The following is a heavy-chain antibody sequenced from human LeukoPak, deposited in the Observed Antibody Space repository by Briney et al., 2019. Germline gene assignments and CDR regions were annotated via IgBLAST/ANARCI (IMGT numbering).Heavy chain of an antibody. V-gene: IGHV4-39*07. D-gene: IGHD2-21*02. CDR3: ARDRALHAVFGAYCGGDCSAYYYGMDV. J-gene: IGHJ6*02. CDR2: IYYSGST. CDR1: GGSITSSSSY. Sequence: PSETLSLTCTVSGGSITSSSSYWGWIRQPPGKGLEWIGTIYYSGSTYFNPSLKSRVTISVDTSKNQFSLKLSSVTAADTAVYYCARDRALHAVFGAYCGGDCSAYYYGMDVWGQGTTVTVSS.